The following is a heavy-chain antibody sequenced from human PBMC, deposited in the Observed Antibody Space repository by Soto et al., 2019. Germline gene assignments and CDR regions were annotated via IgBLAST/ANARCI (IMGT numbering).Heavy chain of an antibody. CDR1: GGLFSSYA. D-gene: IGHD3-16*01. CDR2: IIPVFDTV. J-gene: IGHJ4*02. CDR3: AMGGSRYVWFNEF. V-gene: IGHV1-69*01. Sequence: QEQLVQSGAEVKKSGSSVKVSCKDTGGLFSSYAVSWVRQAPGQGLEWMGGIIPVFDTVYYAQKFQGRVTITADESTNTAYMELSSLRSEDTAMYYCAMGGSRYVWFNEFWGQGTLVNVSS.